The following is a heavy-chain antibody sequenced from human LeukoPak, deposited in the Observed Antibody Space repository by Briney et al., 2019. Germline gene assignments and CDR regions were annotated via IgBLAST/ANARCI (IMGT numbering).Heavy chain of an antibody. CDR3: ARRHLDDWWLLPRERDWFDP. V-gene: IGHV4-39*01. J-gene: IGHJ5*02. CDR2: IYYSGST. CDR1: GGSISSSSYY. Sequence: SETLSLTCTVSGGSISSSSYYWGWIRQPPGKGLEWIGSIYYSGSTYYNPSLKSRVTISVDTSKNQFSLKLSSVTAADTAVYYCARRHLDDWWLLPRERDWFDPWGQGTLVTVSS. D-gene: IGHD3-22*01.